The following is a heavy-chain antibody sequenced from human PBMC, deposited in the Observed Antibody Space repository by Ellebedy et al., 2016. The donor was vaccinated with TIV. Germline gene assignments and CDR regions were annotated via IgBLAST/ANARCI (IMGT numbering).Heavy chain of an antibody. J-gene: IGHJ4*02. CDR2: INAGNGYT. CDR1: GYTFNIYA. CDR3: ARARYSSGYSGYFDY. V-gene: IGHV1-3*01. D-gene: IGHD5-18*01. Sequence: AASVKVSCKASGYTFNIYAIHWVRQAPGERLEWMGGINAGNGYTKFSQKFQGRVTITRDTSASTANMELSSLTSEDTAVYYCARARYSSGYSGYFDYWGQGTLVTVSS.